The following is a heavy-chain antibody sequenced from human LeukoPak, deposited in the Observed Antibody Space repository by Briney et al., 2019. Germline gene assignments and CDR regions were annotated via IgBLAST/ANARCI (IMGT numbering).Heavy chain of an antibody. J-gene: IGHJ3*02. CDR2: TSESGGST. Sequence: GGSLRLSCEASGFTFSSYAMGWVRQAPGTGLEGVSVTSESGGSTHYADSVKGRFTIYRDNSKNTLYLQMNSLGGEDTAVYYCAKGRWGLTINNFDIWGQGRMVTVSS. CDR3: AKGRWGLTINNFDI. CDR1: GFTFSSYA. V-gene: IGHV3-23*01. D-gene: IGHD3-9*01.